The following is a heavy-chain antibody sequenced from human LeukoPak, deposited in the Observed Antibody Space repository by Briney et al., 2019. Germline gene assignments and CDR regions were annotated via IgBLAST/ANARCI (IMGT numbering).Heavy chain of an antibody. CDR3: AMGRWMVATYY. J-gene: IGHJ4*02. CDR2: IYHSGST. V-gene: IGHV4-4*02. CDR1: GGSIKSRKW. D-gene: IGHD5-12*01. Sequence: SGAPFLPRAVSGGSIKSRKWWGWGRQPPGEGGEGIGEIYHSGSTNYNPSLKSRVTISVDKSKNQFSLKLSPVTAADTAVYYCAMGRWMVATYYWGQGTLVTVSS.